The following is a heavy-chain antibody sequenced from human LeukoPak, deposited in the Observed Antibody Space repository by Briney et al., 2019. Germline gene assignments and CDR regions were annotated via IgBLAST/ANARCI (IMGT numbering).Heavy chain of an antibody. V-gene: IGHV1-2*02. CDR2: INPNSGGT. CDR1: GYTLTGYY. CDR3: ERESVPRRFDP. D-gene: IGHD1-14*01. J-gene: IGHJ5*02. Sequence: GASVKVSCKASGYTLTGYYMHWVRQAPGQGLEWMGWINPNSGGTNYAQKFQGRVTMTRDTSISTAYLELSRLRSDDTAVYYCERESVPRRFDPWGQGTLVTVSS.